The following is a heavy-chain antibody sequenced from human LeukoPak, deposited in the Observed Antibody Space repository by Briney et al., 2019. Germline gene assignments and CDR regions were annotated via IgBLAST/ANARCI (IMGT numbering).Heavy chain of an antibody. J-gene: IGHJ4*02. CDR3: ARATYYYDSSGYRAIYYFDY. CDR2: INSEGSTT. D-gene: IGHD3-22*01. CDR1: GFTFSSYW. V-gene: IGHV3-74*01. Sequence: PGGSLRLSCAASGFTFSSYWMHWVRQAPGKGLVWVSRINSEGSTTTYADSVKGRFTISRDNAKDTLYLQMTRLRAEDTAVYYCARATYYYDSSGYRAIYYFDYWGQGTLVTVSS.